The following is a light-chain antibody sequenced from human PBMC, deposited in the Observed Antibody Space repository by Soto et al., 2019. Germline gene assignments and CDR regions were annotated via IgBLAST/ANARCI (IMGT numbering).Light chain of an antibody. Sequence: DIQMTQSPSTLSASVGDRVTITCRASQSISSWLAWYQQKPGKAPKLLIYKASSLESGVPSRFSGSGSGTEFTLTISSLQPDDFATYYCKQYNSYFSWTFGQGTKVEIK. CDR3: KQYNSYFSWT. CDR1: QSISSW. J-gene: IGKJ1*01. CDR2: KAS. V-gene: IGKV1-5*03.